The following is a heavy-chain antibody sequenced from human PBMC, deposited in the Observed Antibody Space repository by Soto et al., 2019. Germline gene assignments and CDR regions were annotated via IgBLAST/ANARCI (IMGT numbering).Heavy chain of an antibody. J-gene: IGHJ4*02. D-gene: IGHD3-22*01. CDR3: AKDKYYD. CDR1: GFTLSNYG. CDR2: ISGSDGST. V-gene: IGHV3-23*01. Sequence: EVQLLESGGGLVQPGGSLRLSCAASGFTLSNYGMNWVRQAPGKGLEWVSGISGSDGSTYYADSVKGRFTISRDNSKNTLYLQMNTLRADDTAVYYCAKDKYYDWGQGTRVTVSS.